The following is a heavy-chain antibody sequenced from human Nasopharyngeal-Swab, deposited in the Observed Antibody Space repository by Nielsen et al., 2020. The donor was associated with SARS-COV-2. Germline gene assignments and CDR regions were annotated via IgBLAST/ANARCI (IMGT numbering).Heavy chain of an antibody. D-gene: IGHD6-6*01. V-gene: IGHV3-7*01. CDR1: GFSFSNYW. Sequence: GGSLRLSCAASGFSFSNYWMSWVRQTPGEGLGWVASVKQDGSEKHYVDSVKGRFTISRDNANNSLYLQMDGLRAEDTGVYYCPRGRDMIASRPFWFDPWGQGTLVTVSS. CDR2: VKQDGSEK. CDR3: PRGRDMIASRPFWFDP. J-gene: IGHJ5*02.